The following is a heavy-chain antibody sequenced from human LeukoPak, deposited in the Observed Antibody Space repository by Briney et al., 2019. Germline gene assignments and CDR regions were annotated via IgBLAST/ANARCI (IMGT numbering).Heavy chain of an antibody. V-gene: IGHV1-8*01. D-gene: IGHD3-22*01. CDR3: ARGGYYYDSSGYPQIDAFDI. CDR1: GYTFTSYD. J-gene: IGHJ3*02. Sequence: ASVKVSCKASGYTFTSYDINWVRQATGQGLEWMGWMNPNSGNTGYAQNFQGRVTMTRNTSISTAYMELSSLRSEDTAVYYCARGGYYYDSSGYPQIDAFDIWSQGTMVTVSS. CDR2: MNPNSGNT.